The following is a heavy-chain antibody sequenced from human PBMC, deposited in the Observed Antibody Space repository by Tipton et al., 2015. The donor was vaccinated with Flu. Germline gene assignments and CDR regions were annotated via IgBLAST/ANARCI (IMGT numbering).Heavy chain of an antibody. CDR1: GGSISSFY. Sequence: TLSLTCTVSGGSISSFYWSWIRQPPGKGLEWIGSIHYSESTNYNPSLKSRVTISVDTSRNQFSLKPNSVTAADTSVYYCARDSSGLDYWGQGTLVTVSS. CDR2: IHYSEST. CDR3: ARDSSGLDY. J-gene: IGHJ4*02. V-gene: IGHV4-59*01. D-gene: IGHD6-19*01.